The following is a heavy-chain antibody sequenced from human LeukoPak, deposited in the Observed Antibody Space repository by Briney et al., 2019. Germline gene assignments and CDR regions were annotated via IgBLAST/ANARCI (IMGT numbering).Heavy chain of an antibody. CDR1: GFTFSSYA. CDR3: ARGQPGVAAAGNLDY. V-gene: IGHV3-33*01. J-gene: IGHJ4*02. D-gene: IGHD6-13*01. Sequence: GGSLRLSCAASGFTFSSYAMHWVRQAPGKGLEWVAIIWSDGNNKYYADSVEGRFTISRDTSKNTLFLQMNSLRAEDTAVYYCARGQPGVAAAGNLDYWGQGTRVTVSS. CDR2: IWSDGNNK.